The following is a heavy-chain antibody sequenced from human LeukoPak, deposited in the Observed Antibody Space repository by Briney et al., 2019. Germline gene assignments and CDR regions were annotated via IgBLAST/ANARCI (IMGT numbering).Heavy chain of an antibody. J-gene: IGHJ4*02. CDR2: TYYRSKWYN. CDR1: GDSVSSNSAV. CDR3: ARTVGLYYVDY. D-gene: IGHD1-26*01. Sequence: PSQTLSLTCAISGDSVSSNSAVWNWVRQSPSRGLEWLGRTYYRSKWYNDYTLSVKSRITINPDTSKNHFSLHLNSVTPEDTAVYYCARTVGLYYVDYWGPGTLVTVSS. V-gene: IGHV6-1*01.